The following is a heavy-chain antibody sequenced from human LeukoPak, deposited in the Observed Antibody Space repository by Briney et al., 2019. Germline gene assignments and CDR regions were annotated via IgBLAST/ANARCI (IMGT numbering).Heavy chain of an antibody. D-gene: IGHD6-13*01. V-gene: IGHV3-53*01. CDR2: IYSGGST. J-gene: IGHJ4*02. CDR3: ARENLAAASFDY. Sequence: TGGSLRLSCAASGFTVSSNYMSWVRQAPGEGLEWVSVIYSGGSTYYADSVKGRFTISRDNSKNTLYLQMNSLRAEDTAVYYCARENLAAASFDYWGQGTLVTVSS. CDR1: GFTVSSNY.